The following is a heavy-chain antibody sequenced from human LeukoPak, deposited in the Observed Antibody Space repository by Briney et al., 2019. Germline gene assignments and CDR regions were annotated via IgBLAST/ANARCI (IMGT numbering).Heavy chain of an antibody. Sequence: SQTLSLTCVISGDSVSTNSAAWNWIRQSPSRGLEWLGRTYYRSKWYNDYAASVKSRISINTDTSKNQFSLQLNSVSPDDTAVYYCARSERGYFDYWGQGTLVTVSS. V-gene: IGHV6-1*01. CDR1: GDSVSTNSAA. CDR2: TYYRSKWYN. D-gene: IGHD3-10*01. J-gene: IGHJ4*02. CDR3: ARSERGYFDY.